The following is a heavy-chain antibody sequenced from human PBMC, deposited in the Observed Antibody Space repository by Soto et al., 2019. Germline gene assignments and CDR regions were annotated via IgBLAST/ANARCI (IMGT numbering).Heavy chain of an antibody. Sequence: SETLSLPCTVSGGSIISAGYSWSWIRQHPGKGLEWIGYIYYSGSTYYNPSLKSRVTISVDTSKNQFSLKLSSVTAADTAVYYCARQRNWFDPWGQGTLVTVSS. V-gene: IGHV4-31*03. CDR1: GGSIISAGYS. CDR2: IYYSGST. CDR3: ARQRNWFDP. J-gene: IGHJ5*02.